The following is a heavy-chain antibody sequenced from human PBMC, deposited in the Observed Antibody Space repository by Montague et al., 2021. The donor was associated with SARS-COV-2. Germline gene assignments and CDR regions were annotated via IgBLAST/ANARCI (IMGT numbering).Heavy chain of an antibody. CDR1: GGSFSSGGYY. V-gene: IGHV4-31*03. D-gene: IGHD2-15*01. CDR2: IYYSGST. Sequence: TLSLTCTVSGGSFSSGGYYWSWIRQHPGKGLEWIGYIYYSGSTYYNPSLKSRVTISVYTSKNQFSLKLSSVTAADTAVYYCARVLGGDCSGGCCYRGWYFDLWGHGTLVTVSS. CDR3: ARVLGGDCSGGCCYRGWYFDL. J-gene: IGHJ2*01.